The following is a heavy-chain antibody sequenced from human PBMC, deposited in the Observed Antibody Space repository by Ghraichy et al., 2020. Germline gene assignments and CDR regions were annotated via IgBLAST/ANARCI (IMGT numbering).Heavy chain of an antibody. CDR2: INHSGST. CDR3: ARGKPLMVRGVIAYYYYYGMDV. D-gene: IGHD3-10*01. V-gene: IGHV4-34*01. J-gene: IGHJ6*02. CDR1: GGSFSGYY. Sequence: SETLSLTCAVYGGSFSGYYWSWIRQPPGKGLEWIGEINHSGSTNYNPSLKSRVTISVDTSKNQFSLKLSSVTAADTAVYYCARGKPLMVRGVIAYYYYYGMDVWGQGTTVTVSS.